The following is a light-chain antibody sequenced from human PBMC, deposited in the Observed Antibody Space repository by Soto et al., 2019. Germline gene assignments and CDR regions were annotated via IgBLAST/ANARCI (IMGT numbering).Light chain of an antibody. V-gene: IGKV3-20*01. CDR2: GAS. Sequence: EIVLTQSPGALSLSPGERATLSCRVSQSVTSNYIAWYQQKPGQAPRLLIYGASSRATGIPDRFSGSGSGTDFTLTISSLQAEDVAVYFCQQFFSIPRTFGQGTKVDI. J-gene: IGKJ1*01. CDR1: QSVTSNY. CDR3: QQFFSIPRT.